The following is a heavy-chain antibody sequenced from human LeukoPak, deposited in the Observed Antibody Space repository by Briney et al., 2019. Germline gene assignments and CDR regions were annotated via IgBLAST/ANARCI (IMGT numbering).Heavy chain of an antibody. J-gene: IGHJ6*03. CDR2: INHSGST. Sequence: SETLSLTCAVYGRSFSGYYWSWIRQPPGKGLEWIGEINHSGSTNYNPSLKSRVTISVDTSKNQLSLKLSSVTVADTAVYYCAKAPPKEHDFWSGYYNYMDVWGKGTTVTVSS. CDR3: AKAPPKEHDFWSGYYNYMDV. CDR1: GRSFSGYY. V-gene: IGHV4-34*01. D-gene: IGHD3-3*01.